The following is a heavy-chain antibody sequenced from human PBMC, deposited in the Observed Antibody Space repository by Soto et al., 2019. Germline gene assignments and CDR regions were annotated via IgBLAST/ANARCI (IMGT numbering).Heavy chain of an antibody. J-gene: IGHJ5*02. Sequence: QVQLQESGPGLVKPSQTLSLTCTVSGGSISRGGYYWTWISQHPGKGLEWIGYIYYSGSTYYNPSLKSRLTISLDTSKNQFSLKLSSVTAADTAVYYCARSVFPWGQGTLVTVSS. V-gene: IGHV4-31*03. CDR3: ARSVFP. CDR2: IYYSGST. CDR1: GGSISRGGYY.